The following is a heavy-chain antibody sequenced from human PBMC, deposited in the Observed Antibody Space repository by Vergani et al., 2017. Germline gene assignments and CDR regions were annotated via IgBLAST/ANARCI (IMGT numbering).Heavy chain of an antibody. V-gene: IGHV4-59*01. D-gene: IGHD1-14*01. J-gene: IGHJ4*02. CDR2: VEDSGYF. CDR3: ARSIVSRNPPDYFDN. CDR1: GGSLSGYY. Sequence: QVQLQESGPGLVRPSETLSLTCTVSGGSLSGYYWNWIRQTPGAGLEWIGYVEDSGYFNYNPSLKTRVSMSSDTSNNQFSLMLISVTVADTAVYYCARSIVSRNPPDYFDNWGQGTLVTVSS.